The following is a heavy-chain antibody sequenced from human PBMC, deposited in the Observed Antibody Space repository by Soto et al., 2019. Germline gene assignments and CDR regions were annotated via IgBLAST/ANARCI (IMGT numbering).Heavy chain of an antibody. V-gene: IGHV3-7*01. J-gene: IGHJ6*02. CDR1: GFTFSSYW. D-gene: IGHD5-12*01. CDR2: IKQDGSEK. Sequence: GSLRLSCAASGFTFSSYWMSWVRQAPGKGLEWVANIKQDGSEKYYVDSVKGRFTISRDNAKNSLYLQMNSLRAEDTAGYYCARDHGYSGYSIVNYYYYGMDVWGQGTTVTVSS. CDR3: ARDHGYSGYSIVNYYYYGMDV.